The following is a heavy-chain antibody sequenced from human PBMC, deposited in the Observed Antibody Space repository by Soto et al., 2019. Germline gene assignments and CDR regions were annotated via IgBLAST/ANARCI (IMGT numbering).Heavy chain of an antibody. CDR3: AKDGQFRTDGFDV. CDR1: GFTFDDYA. J-gene: IGHJ3*01. Sequence: SLRLSCAASGFTFDDYAMHWVRQAPGKGLEWVSGISWSSGSIGYADSVKGRFTISRDNAKNILYLLMNSLKAEDTALYYCAKDGQFRTDGFDVWGQGTMVTVSS. CDR2: ISWSSGSI. D-gene: IGHD1-1*01. V-gene: IGHV3-9*01.